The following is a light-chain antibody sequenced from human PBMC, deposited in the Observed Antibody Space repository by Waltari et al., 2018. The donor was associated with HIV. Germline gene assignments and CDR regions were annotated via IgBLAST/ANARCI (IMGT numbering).Light chain of an antibody. CDR1: QSVLSSSNNKNY. Sequence: DIVMTQSPDSLAVSLGQRATINCKSSQSVLSSSNNKNYLAWYQQRPGQPPKLLISWASARESGVSDRISGNGSGTDFTLTINSLQAEDVAVYYCQQYYNTPSITFGQGTRLEIK. CDR3: QQYYNTPSIT. CDR2: WAS. J-gene: IGKJ5*01. V-gene: IGKV4-1*01.